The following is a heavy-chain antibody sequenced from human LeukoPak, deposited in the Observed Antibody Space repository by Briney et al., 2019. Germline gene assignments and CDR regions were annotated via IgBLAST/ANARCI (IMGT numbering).Heavy chain of an antibody. CDR1: GFTFSSYS. CDR3: ARDTTRRIVGAPLGP. CDR2: ISSSSSYI. D-gene: IGHD1-26*01. J-gene: IGHJ5*02. Sequence: PGGSLRLSCAASGFTFSSYSMNWVRQAPGKGLEWVSSISSSSSYIYYADSVKGRFTISRDNAKNSLYLQMNSLRSEDTAVYYCARDTTRRIVGAPLGPWGQGTLVTVSS. V-gene: IGHV3-21*01.